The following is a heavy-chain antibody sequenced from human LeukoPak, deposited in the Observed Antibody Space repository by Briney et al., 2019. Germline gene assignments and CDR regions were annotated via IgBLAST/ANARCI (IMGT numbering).Heavy chain of an antibody. CDR2: IRYDGSNK. V-gene: IGHV3-30*02. J-gene: IGHJ4*02. CDR1: GFTFSSYG. Sequence: GGSLRLSCAASGFTFSSYGMHWVRQAPGKGLEWVAFIRYDGSNKYYADSVKGRFTISRDNSKNTLYLQMNSLRVEDTAVYYCARAVSTALDYWGQGTLVTVSS. CDR3: ARAVSTALDY. D-gene: IGHD4-17*01.